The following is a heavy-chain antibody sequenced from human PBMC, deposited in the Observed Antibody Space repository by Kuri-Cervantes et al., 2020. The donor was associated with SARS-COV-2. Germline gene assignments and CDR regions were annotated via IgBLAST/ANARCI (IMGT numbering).Heavy chain of an antibody. CDR1: GFTFSSYA. J-gene: IGHJ4*02. V-gene: IGHV3-30*18. CDR3: AKVRARGYFDY. CDR2: ISYDGSNK. Sequence: GESLKISCAASGFTFSSYAMSWVRQAPGKGLEWVAVISYDGSNKYYADSVKGRFTISRDNSKNTLYLQMNSLRAEDTAVYYCAKVRARGYFDYWGQGTLVTVSS. D-gene: IGHD3-10*01.